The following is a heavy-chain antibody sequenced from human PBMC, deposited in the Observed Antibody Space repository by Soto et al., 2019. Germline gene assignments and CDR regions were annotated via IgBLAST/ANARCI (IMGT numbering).Heavy chain of an antibody. Sequence: ASVKVSCKASGYTFTSYGISWVRQAPGQGIEWMGWISVYNGNTNYAQKLQGRVTMTTDTSTSTAYMELRSLRSDDTAVYYCASGWFGEFVYYFDYWGQGTLVTV. CDR2: ISVYNGNT. V-gene: IGHV1-18*01. D-gene: IGHD3-10*01. J-gene: IGHJ4*02. CDR3: ASGWFGEFVYYFDY. CDR1: GYTFTSYG.